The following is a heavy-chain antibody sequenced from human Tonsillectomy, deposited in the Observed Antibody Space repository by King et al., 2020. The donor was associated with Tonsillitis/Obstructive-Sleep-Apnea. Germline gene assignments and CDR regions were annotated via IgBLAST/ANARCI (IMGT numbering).Heavy chain of an antibody. Sequence: VQLQESGPGLVKPSGTLSLTCAVSGGSISSSNWWSWVRQPPGKGLEWIGEIYHSGSTNYNPSLKSRVTISVDKSKNQFSLKLSSVTAADTAVYYCARTYYDLWSGYYGNWFDPWGQGTLVTVSS. CDR2: IYHSGST. D-gene: IGHD3-3*01. J-gene: IGHJ5*02. V-gene: IGHV4-4*02. CDR3: ARTYYDLWSGYYGNWFDP. CDR1: GGSISSSNW.